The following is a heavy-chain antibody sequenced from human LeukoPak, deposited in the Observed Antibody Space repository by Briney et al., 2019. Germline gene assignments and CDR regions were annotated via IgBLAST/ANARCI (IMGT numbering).Heavy chain of an antibody. CDR2: ISSSSSTI. CDR3: ARRRIQLWINYYYYYMDV. V-gene: IGHV3-48*01. Sequence: PGGSLRLSCAASGFTFSSYSMNWVRQAPGKGLEWVSYISSSSSTIYYADSVKGRFTISRDNAKNSLYLQMNSLRAEDTAVYYCARRRIQLWINYYYYYMDVWGKGTTVTISS. J-gene: IGHJ6*03. D-gene: IGHD5-18*01. CDR1: GFTFSSYS.